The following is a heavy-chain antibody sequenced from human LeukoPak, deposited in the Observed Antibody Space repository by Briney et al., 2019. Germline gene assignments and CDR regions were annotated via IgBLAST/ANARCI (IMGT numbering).Heavy chain of an antibody. V-gene: IGHV3-13*01. J-gene: IGHJ5*02. CDR1: GFTFSSYD. Sequence: GGSLRLSCAASGFTFSSYDMHWVRQATGKGLEWVSAIGTAGDTYYPGSVKGRFTISRENAKNSLYLQMNSLRAGDTAAYYCARGGSSSWKFWFDPWGQGTLVTVSS. D-gene: IGHD6-13*01. CDR3: ARGGSSSWKFWFDP. CDR2: IGTAGDT.